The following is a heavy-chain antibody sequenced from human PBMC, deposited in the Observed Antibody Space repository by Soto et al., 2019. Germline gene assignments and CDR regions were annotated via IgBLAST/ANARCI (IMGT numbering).Heavy chain of an antibody. CDR2: IYYSGST. V-gene: IGHV4-59*08. D-gene: IGHD6-19*01. Sequence: NPSETLSLTCTVSGGSISSYYWSWIRQPPGKGLEWIGYIYYSGSTNYNPSLKSRVTISVDTSKNQFSLKLSSVTAADTAVYYCARHSSGWYFGYYGMDVWGQGTTVTVSS. CDR3: ARHSSGWYFGYYGMDV. J-gene: IGHJ6*02. CDR1: GGSISSYY.